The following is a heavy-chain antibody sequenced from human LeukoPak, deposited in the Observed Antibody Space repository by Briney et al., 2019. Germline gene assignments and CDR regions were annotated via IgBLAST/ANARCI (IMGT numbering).Heavy chain of an antibody. CDR2: ISTSGGTI. Sequence: PGGSLRLSCAASGFLFSSYEMNWVREATGKGLEWVSYISTSGGTIYYADSVKGRFTISRDNAKNSLYLQMNSLRAEDTAVYYCARDSYYGGTQDYWGQGTLVTVSS. CDR1: GFLFSSYE. CDR3: ARDSYYGGTQDY. V-gene: IGHV3-48*03. D-gene: IGHD4-23*01. J-gene: IGHJ4*02.